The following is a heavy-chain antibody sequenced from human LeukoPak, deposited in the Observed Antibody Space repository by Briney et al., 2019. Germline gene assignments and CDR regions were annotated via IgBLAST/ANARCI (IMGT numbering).Heavy chain of an antibody. CDR1: GYSFTSYA. CDR3: ARDPGHSSSWHYGMDV. CDR2: INAGNGNT. V-gene: IGHV1-3*01. D-gene: IGHD6-13*01. Sequence: ASVKVSCKASGYSFTSYAMHWVRQAPGQRLEWMGWINAGNGNTKYSQKFQGRVTITRDTSASTAYMELSSLRSEDTAVYYCARDPGHSSSWHYGMDVWGQGTTVTVSS. J-gene: IGHJ6*02.